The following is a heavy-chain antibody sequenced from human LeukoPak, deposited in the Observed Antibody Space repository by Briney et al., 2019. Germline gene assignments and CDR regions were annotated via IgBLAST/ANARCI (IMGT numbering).Heavy chain of an antibody. CDR2: INHSGST. J-gene: IGHJ4*02. V-gene: IGHV4-34*01. D-gene: IGHD1-1*01. CDR1: GGSFSGYY. CDR3: ARDRGTWNDDGFDY. Sequence: SETLSLTCAVYGGSFSGYYWSWIRQPPGRGLEWIGEINHSGSTNYNPSLKSRVTISVDTSKNQFSPKLSSVTAADTAVYYCARDRGTWNDDGFDYWGQGTLVTVSS.